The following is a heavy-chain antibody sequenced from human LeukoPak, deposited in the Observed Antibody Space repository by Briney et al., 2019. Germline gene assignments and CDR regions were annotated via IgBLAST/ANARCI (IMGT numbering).Heavy chain of an antibody. J-gene: IGHJ4*02. V-gene: IGHV1-69*05. CDR2: IIPIFGTA. CDR3: ARGGGYSYGLYFDY. Sequence: SVKVSRKASGGTFSSYAISWVRQAPGQGLEWMGRIIPIFGTANYAQKFQGRVTITTDESTSTAYMELSSLRSEDTAVYYCARGGGYSYGLYFDYWGQGTLVTVSS. D-gene: IGHD5-18*01. CDR1: GGTFSSYA.